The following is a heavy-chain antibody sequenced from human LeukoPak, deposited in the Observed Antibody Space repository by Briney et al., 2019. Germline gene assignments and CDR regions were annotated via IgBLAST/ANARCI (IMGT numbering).Heavy chain of an antibody. V-gene: IGHV5-51*01. Sequence: GESLKISCEGSGYSFSNDWIGWVRQMPGKGREWRGSIYPGDYETRYSPSFQGLVTISVAKSIRTAYLQWSSLKASDTAMYYCAIPPGYCGNDCSFDHWGQGTLVTVSS. CDR1: GYSFSNDW. CDR2: IYPGDYET. D-gene: IGHD2-21*02. J-gene: IGHJ4*02. CDR3: AIPPGYCGNDCSFDH.